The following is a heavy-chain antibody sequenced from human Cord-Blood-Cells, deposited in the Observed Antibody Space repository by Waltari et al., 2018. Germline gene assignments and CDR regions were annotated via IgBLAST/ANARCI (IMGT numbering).Heavy chain of an antibody. CDR2: IYSGGST. CDR1: GFTVSSNY. CDR3: ASSDDYYYYYMDV. V-gene: IGHV3-53*04. J-gene: IGHJ6*03. Sequence: EVQLVESGGGLVQPGGSLRLSCAASGFTVSSNYMSWVRQAPGKGLEWVSVIYSGGSTDYADSVKGRFTISRHNSKNTLYLQMNSLRAEDTAVYYCASSDDYYYYYMDVWGKGTTVTVSS.